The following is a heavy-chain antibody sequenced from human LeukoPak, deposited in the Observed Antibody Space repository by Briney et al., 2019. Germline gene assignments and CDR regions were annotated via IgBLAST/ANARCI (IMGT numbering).Heavy chain of an antibody. D-gene: IGHD4-23*01. Sequence: SETLSLTCAVYGGSFSGYYWSWIRQPPGKGLEWIGEINHSGSTDYNPSLKSRVTISVDTSKNQFSLKLSSVTAADTAVYYCARDNYGGNSYWYFDLWGRGTLVTVSS. CDR2: INHSGST. CDR1: GGSFSGYY. J-gene: IGHJ2*01. CDR3: ARDNYGGNSYWYFDL. V-gene: IGHV4-34*01.